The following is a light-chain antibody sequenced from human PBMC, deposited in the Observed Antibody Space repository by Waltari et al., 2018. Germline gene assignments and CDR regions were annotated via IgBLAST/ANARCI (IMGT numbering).Light chain of an antibody. V-gene: IGKV3-15*01. CDR1: QSIRSN. Sequence: DIVMTQSPATLSVSPGERATLSCRASQSIRSNLAWYQHKPGQAPSFLIYGASTRATGIPARFSGSGSGTEFTLTISSLQSADFAVYYCQQYNNWPETFGQGTKVEIK. J-gene: IGKJ1*01. CDR2: GAS. CDR3: QQYNNWPET.